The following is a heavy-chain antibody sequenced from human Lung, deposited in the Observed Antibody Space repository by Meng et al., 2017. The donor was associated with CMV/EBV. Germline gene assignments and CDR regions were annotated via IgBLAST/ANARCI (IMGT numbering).Heavy chain of an antibody. V-gene: IGHV1-18*01. CDR1: GYTFTSHG. CDR3: ARDPIRVLRFLEWNYYYYGMDV. J-gene: IGHJ6*02. Sequence: ASXXVSXKASGYTFTSHGISWVRQAPGQGLEWMGWISAYNGNTNYAQKPQGRVTMTTDTSTSTAYMELRSLRSDDTAVYYCARDPIRVLRFLEWNYYYYGMDVXGQGXTVTVSS. D-gene: IGHD3-3*01. CDR2: ISAYNGNT.